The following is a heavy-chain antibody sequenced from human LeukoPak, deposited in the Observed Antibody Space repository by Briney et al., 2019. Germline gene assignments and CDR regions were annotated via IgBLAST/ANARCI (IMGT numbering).Heavy chain of an antibody. CDR1: GYTFTGYY. Sequence: ASVKVSCKASGYTFTGYYMHWVRQAPGQGLEWMGWINPNGGGTNYAQKFQGRVTMTRDTSISTAYMELSRLRSDDTAVYYCARGDPVVVVAATLLSYYYYYMDVWGKGTTVTVSS. J-gene: IGHJ6*03. V-gene: IGHV1-2*02. CDR3: ARGDPVVVVAATLLSYYYYYMDV. D-gene: IGHD2-15*01. CDR2: INPNGGGT.